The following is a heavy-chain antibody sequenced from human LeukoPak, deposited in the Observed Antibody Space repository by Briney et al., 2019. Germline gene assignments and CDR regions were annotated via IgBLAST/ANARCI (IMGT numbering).Heavy chain of an antibody. J-gene: IGHJ4*02. CDR1: GASISSSIHY. D-gene: IGHD1-26*01. CDR3: VRHVTGSSHDD. V-gene: IGHV4-39*01. Sequence: PSETLSLTCTVSGASISSSIHYWGWFRQPPGKGLEWIGTLSSSGSTYYNPSLKSRVTISVDTSKNQFSLRQSSVTAAYTAVYYCVRHVTGSSHDDWGQGTLVTVSS. CDR2: LSSSGST.